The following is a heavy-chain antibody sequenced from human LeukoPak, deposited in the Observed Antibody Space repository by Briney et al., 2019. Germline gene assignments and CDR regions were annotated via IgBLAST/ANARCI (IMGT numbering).Heavy chain of an antibody. CDR2: ISYDETNK. Sequence: GGSLRLSCAASGFTFSTYGMHWVRQAPGKGLDWVAVISYDETNKYYADSVKGRFTISRDNSQNTLYLQMNSLRAEDTAVYYCAKGRGFYDSSGYHYAYYYGMDVWGQGTTVTVSS. J-gene: IGHJ6*02. V-gene: IGHV3-30*18. CDR3: AKGRGFYDSSGYHYAYYYGMDV. D-gene: IGHD3-22*01. CDR1: GFTFSTYG.